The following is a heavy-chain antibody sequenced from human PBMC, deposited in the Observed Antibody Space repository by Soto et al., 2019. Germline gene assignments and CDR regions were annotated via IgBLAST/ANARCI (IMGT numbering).Heavy chain of an antibody. V-gene: IGHV4-4*02. CDR3: ASRDPGTSVDY. J-gene: IGHJ4*02. Sequence: SETLSLTCAVSGGSFTSNNWWTWVRQPPGQGLEWIGEIYRTGSTNYNPSLKSRVTISLNKSENQFSPKVTSRTAADTAVYYCASRDPGTSVDYWGQGTLVTVSS. D-gene: IGHD1-7*01. CDR1: GGSFTSNNW. CDR2: IYRTGST.